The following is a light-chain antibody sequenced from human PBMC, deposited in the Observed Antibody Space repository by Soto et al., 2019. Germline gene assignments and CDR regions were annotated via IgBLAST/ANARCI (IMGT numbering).Light chain of an antibody. CDR1: HSVSSK. CDR3: QQYSNWPPIT. CDR2: DTS. V-gene: IGKV3-15*01. Sequence: EIFMTQSPPTLSLSPREIDTLSFKSSHSVSSKLAWYQQKPGQAPRLLIYDTSTRATGIPARFSGSGSGTEFTLTISSLQSEDFAVYYCQQYSNWPPITFGQGTRLEI. J-gene: IGKJ5*01.